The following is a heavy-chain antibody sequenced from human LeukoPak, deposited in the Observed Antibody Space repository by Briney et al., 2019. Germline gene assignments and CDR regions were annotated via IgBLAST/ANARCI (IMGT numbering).Heavy chain of an antibody. J-gene: IGHJ6*03. CDR2: IYYSGST. V-gene: IGHV4-59*01. D-gene: IGHD1-1*01. CDR3: ARVSWSPGTSYYYMDV. Sequence: SETLSLTCTVSGGSISSYYWSWIRQPPGEGLEWIGYIYYSGSTNYNPSLKSRVTISVDTSKNQFSLKLSSVTAADTAVYFCARVSWSPGTSYYYMDVWGKGTTVTVSS. CDR1: GGSISSYY.